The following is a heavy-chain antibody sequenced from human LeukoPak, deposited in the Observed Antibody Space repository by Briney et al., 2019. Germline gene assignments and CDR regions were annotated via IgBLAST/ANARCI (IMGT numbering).Heavy chain of an antibody. CDR2: INDDGSAT. CDR1: GFTFSNYW. CDR3: AREILAPGKTHDY. Sequence: RTGGSLRLSCAAPGFTFSNYWMHWVRQVPGKGLVWVSRINDDGSATFYADSVKGRFTISRDNAKNTLFLQMSSLRAEDTAVYFCAREILAPGKTHDYWGQGTLVTVSS. V-gene: IGHV3-74*01. J-gene: IGHJ4*02.